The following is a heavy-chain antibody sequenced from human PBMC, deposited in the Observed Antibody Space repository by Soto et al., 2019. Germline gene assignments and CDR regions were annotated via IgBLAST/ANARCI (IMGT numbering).Heavy chain of an antibody. CDR2: INSDGSST. CDR1: GFTFSSYL. V-gene: IGHV3-74*01. CDR3: ARAAWGYFDFG. Sequence: PGGALRLSCAASGFTFSSYLMHWVRQAPGKGLVWVSRINSDGSSTSYADSVKGRFTISRDNAKNTLYLQMNSLRAEDTAVYYCARAAWGYFDFGGGQGTLVTVSS. J-gene: IGHJ4*02. D-gene: IGHD3-9*01.